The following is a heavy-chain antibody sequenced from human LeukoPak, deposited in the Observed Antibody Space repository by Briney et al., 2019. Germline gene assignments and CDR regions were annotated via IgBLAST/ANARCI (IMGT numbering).Heavy chain of an antibody. CDR2: IYYSGST. CDR1: GGSISSYY. D-gene: IGHD2-2*01. V-gene: IGHV4-59*01. CDR3: ARAEGFGYCSSTSCYEGWFDP. J-gene: IGHJ5*02. Sequence: KTSETLSLTCTVSGGSISSYYWSWIRQPPGKGLEWIGYIYYSGSTNYNPSLKSRVTISVDTSKNQFSLKLSSVTAADTAVYYCARAEGFGYCSSTSCYEGWFDPWGQGTLVTVSS.